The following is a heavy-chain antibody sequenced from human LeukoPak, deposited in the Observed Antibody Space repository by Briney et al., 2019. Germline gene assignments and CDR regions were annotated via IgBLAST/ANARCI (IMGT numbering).Heavy chain of an antibody. CDR1: GFTFSSYA. D-gene: IGHD5-12*01. CDR2: ISGSGDST. CDR3: AKDRNARGYSGYLNFDY. Sequence: GGSLRLSCAASGFTFSSYAMSWVRQAPGKGLEWVSAISGSGDSTYYADSVKGRFTISRDNSKNTLYLQMNSLRAEDTAVYYCAKDRNARGYSGYLNFDYWGQGTLVTVSS. J-gene: IGHJ4*02. V-gene: IGHV3-23*01.